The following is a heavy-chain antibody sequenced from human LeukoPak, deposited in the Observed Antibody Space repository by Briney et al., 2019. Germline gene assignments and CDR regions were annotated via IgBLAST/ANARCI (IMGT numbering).Heavy chain of an antibody. CDR3: ARETPYYGSGSFASFDY. D-gene: IGHD3-10*01. CDR1: GFTFSSYS. J-gene: IGHJ4*02. CDR2: ISSSSSYI. V-gene: IGHV3-21*01. Sequence: GGSLRLSCAASGFTFSSYSMNWVRQAPGKGLEWVSSISSSSSYIYYADSVKGRFTISRDNAKSSLYLQMNSLRAEDTAVYYCARETPYYGSGSFASFDYWGQGTLVTVSS.